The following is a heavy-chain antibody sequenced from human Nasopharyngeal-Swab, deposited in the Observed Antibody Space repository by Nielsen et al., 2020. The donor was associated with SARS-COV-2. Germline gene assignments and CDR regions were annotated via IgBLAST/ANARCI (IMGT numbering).Heavy chain of an antibody. J-gene: IGHJ5*02. D-gene: IGHD2-15*01. CDR2: IYYSGST. CDR1: GGSISSSSYY. Sequence: SETLSLTCTVSGGSISSSSYYWGWIRQPPGKGLEWIGSIYYSGSTYYNPSLKSRVTISVDTSKNQFSLKLSSVTAADTAVYCCARVLEVAATRWFDPWGQGTLVTVSS. V-gene: IGHV4-39*07. CDR3: ARVLEVAATRWFDP.